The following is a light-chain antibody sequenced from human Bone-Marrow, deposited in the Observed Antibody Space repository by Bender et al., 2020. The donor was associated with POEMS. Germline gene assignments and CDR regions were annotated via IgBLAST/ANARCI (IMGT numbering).Light chain of an antibody. V-gene: IGLV2-23*02. CDR2: EVS. CDR1: SNDVGNYNL. J-gene: IGLJ1*01. Sequence: QSALTQPASVSGSPGQSITISCTGTSNDVGNYNLVSWYQQHPGKAPKFIIYEVSQRPSGVSNRFSGSKSGNTASLTISGLQAEDEADYYCSSYAGSNNPYVFGTGTKVTVL. CDR3: SSYAGSNNPYV.